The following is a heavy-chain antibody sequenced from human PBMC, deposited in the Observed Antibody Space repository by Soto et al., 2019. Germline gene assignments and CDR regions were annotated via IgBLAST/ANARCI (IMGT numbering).Heavy chain of an antibody. J-gene: IGHJ5*02. Sequence: SETLSLTCTVSGGSISSGDYYWSWIRQPPGKGLEWIGYIYYSGSTYYNPSLKSRVTISVDTSKNQFSLKLSSVTAADTAVYYCARYYGSGSYYNSNWFDPWGQGTLVTVSS. V-gene: IGHV4-30-4*01. CDR3: ARYYGSGSYYNSNWFDP. D-gene: IGHD3-10*01. CDR1: GGSISSGDYY. CDR2: IYYSGST.